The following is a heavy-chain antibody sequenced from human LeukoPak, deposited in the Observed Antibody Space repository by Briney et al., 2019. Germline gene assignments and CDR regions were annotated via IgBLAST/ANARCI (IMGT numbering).Heavy chain of an antibody. J-gene: IGHJ4*02. CDR1: GFTFSSYS. Sequence: TGGSLRLSCGVSGFTFSSYSMIWVRQAPGKGLQWVANVKKDGSETKYVDSVKGRFTISRDNAKNSLYLQMNSLRAEDTAVYYCGRHRSGSGTYFIDYWGQGTLVSVSS. CDR2: VKKDGSET. V-gene: IGHV3-7*01. CDR3: GRHRSGSGTYFIDY. D-gene: IGHD3-10*01.